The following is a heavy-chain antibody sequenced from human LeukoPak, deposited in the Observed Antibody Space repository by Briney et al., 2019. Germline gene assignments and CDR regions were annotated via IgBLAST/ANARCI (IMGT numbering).Heavy chain of an antibody. CDR1: GFTVSSNY. D-gene: IGHD6-19*01. V-gene: IGHV3-66*01. CDR3: ARDGAGPDAFDI. J-gene: IGHJ3*02. CDR2: IYSGGST. Sequence: GESLRLSCAASGFTVSSNYMSWVRQAPGKGLEWVSVIYSGGSTYYADSVKGRFTISRDNSKNTLYLQMNSLGAEDTAVYYCARDGAGPDAFDIWGQGTMVTVSS.